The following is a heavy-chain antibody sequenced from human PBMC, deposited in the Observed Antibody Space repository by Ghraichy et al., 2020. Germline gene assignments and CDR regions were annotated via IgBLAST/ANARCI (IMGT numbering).Heavy chain of an antibody. Sequence: GGSLRLSCAASGFTVSSNYMSWVRQAPGKGLEWVSVIYSGGSTYYADSVKGRFTISSDNSKNTLYLQMNSLRAEDTAVYYCASNPLDYYGSGSYSYYYYGLDVWGQGTTVTVSS. J-gene: IGHJ6*02. CDR3: ASNPLDYYGSGSYSYYYYGLDV. CDR2: IYSGGST. V-gene: IGHV3-66*01. D-gene: IGHD3-10*01. CDR1: GFTVSSNY.